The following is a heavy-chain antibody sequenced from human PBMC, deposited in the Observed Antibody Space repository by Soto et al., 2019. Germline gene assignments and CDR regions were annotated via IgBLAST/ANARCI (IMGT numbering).Heavy chain of an antibody. J-gene: IGHJ4*02. CDR2: IYHSGST. V-gene: IGHV4-30-2*01. Sequence: QLQLQESGSGLVKPSQTLSLTCAVSGGSISSGGYSWSWIRQPPGKGLEWIGYIYHSGSTYYNPSLKMRFTTSVARSQTQFSLKPRSVPAAYTAVYSCASGPLVAAQHWGQGTLVTVSS. CDR3: ASGPLVAAQH. D-gene: IGHD2-15*01. CDR1: GGSISSGGYS.